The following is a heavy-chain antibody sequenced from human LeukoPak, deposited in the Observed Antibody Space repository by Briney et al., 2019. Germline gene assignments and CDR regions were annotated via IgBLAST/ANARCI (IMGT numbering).Heavy chain of an antibody. J-gene: IGHJ3*02. CDR2: IYYSGSST. D-gene: IGHD4-17*01. Sequence: SETLSLNCTVSGGSINSDYWSWVRQPPGKGLEWIGYIYYSGSSTNHNPSLKSRVTISVSTSRNQFSLKLSSVTAADTAVYYCARHLDYGDHPAAFDIWGQGTMVTVSS. V-gene: IGHV4-59*08. CDR1: GGSINSDY. CDR3: ARHLDYGDHPAAFDI.